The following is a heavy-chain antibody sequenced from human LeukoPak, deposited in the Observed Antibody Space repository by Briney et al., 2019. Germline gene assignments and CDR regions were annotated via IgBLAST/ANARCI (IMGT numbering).Heavy chain of an antibody. CDR3: ARGLIAAAGTSHFGY. CDR1: GYTFTSYD. J-gene: IGHJ4*02. CDR2: MNPNSGNT. V-gene: IGHV1-8*01. D-gene: IGHD6-13*01. Sequence: HGASVKVSCKASGYTFTSYDINWVRQATGQGLEWMGWMNPNSGNTGYAQKFQGRVTMTRNTSISTAYMELSSLRSEDTAVYYCARGLIAAAGTSHFGYWGQGTLVTVSS.